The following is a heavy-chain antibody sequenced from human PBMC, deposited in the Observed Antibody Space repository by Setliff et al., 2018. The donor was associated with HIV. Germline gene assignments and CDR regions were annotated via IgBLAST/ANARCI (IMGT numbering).Heavy chain of an antibody. Sequence: ASVKVSCKASGYTFTDYFLHWVRQAPGQGLEWMGWISPHSGDKNIPQRFRGRVTLTRDTSISTAYMELSGLRSDDTAMYYCARQLSNSLDYWGQGTLVTVSS. CDR3: ARQLSNSLDY. CDR2: ISPHSGDK. CDR1: GYTFTDYF. J-gene: IGHJ4*02. D-gene: IGHD7-27*01. V-gene: IGHV1-2*02.